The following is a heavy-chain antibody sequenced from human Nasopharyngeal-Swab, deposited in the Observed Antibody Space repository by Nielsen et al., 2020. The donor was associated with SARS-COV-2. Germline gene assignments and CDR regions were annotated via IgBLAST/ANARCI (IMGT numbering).Heavy chain of an antibody. CDR1: GFTFSDYA. J-gene: IGHJ5*02. V-gene: IGHV3-49*03. CDR2: IRSNYYGGTP. CDR3: TRDLFSNDYYDAKWFDP. D-gene: IGHD3-22*01. Sequence: SWKASGFTFSDYAISWFRQAPGKGLEWVGFIRSNYYGGTPEYAASVKVRLTISRDDSKSVAYLQMNSLKTEDTAVYYCTRDLFSNDYYDAKWFDPWGQGTLVTVSS.